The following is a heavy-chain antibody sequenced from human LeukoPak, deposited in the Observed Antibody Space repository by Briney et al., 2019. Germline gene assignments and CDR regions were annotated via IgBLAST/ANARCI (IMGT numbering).Heavy chain of an antibody. J-gene: IGHJ4*02. D-gene: IGHD3-22*01. Sequence: SETLSLTCTVSGGSISSGGYYWSGIRQHPGKGLEWIGYIYYSGSTYYNPSLKSRVTISVDTSKNQFSLKLSSVTAADTAVYYCARGPDYYDSSGYYDYFDYWGQGTLVAVSS. V-gene: IGHV4-31*03. CDR1: GGSISSGGYY. CDR3: ARGPDYYDSSGYYDYFDY. CDR2: IYYSGST.